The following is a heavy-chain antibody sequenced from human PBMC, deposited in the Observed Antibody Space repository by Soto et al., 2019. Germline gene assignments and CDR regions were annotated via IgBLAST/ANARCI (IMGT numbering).Heavy chain of an antibody. J-gene: IGHJ4*02. CDR3: ARSRNGAVPDSINF. V-gene: IGHV3-30-3*01. D-gene: IGHD2-8*01. CDR2: ISRDGSSK. CDR1: GFTFSRYA. Sequence: GGSLRLSCAASGFTFSRYAMHWVHQAPGEGLEWVAVISRDGSSKYYGDSVKGRFTVSRDNSNNTLYLSMTSLRPDDTAVFYCARSRNGAVPDSINFWGQGTLVTVSS.